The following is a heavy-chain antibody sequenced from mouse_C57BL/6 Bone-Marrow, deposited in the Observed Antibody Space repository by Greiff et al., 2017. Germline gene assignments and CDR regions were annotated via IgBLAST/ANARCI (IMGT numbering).Heavy chain of an antibody. Sequence: VQLQQPGAELVRPGSSVKLSCKASGYTFTSYWMDWVKQRPGQGLEWIGSIYPSDSETHYNQKFKDKATLTVDKSSSTAYMQLSSLTSEDSAVYYGARSDYGSSYSWYLDVWGRGTTVTVTS. CDR3: ARSDYGSSYSWYLDV. J-gene: IGHJ1*03. D-gene: IGHD1-1*01. CDR1: GYTFTSYW. V-gene: IGHV1-61*01. CDR2: IYPSDSET.